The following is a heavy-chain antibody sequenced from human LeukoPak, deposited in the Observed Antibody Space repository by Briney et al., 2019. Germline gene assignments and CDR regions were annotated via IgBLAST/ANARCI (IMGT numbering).Heavy chain of an antibody. CDR3: ARDVEMAI. J-gene: IGHJ3*02. V-gene: IGHV4-4*07. CDR1: CVSISSYY. CDR2: IYTSGST. D-gene: IGHD5-24*01. Sequence: TPSETLSLTCTGSCVSISSYYWSWIRQPAGKGLEWIGRIYTSGSTNYNPSLKSRVTISVDKSKNQFSLKLSSVTAADTAVYYCARDVEMAIWGQGTMVTVSS.